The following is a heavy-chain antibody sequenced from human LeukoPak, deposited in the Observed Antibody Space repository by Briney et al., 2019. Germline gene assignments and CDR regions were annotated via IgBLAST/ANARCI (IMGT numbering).Heavy chain of an antibody. CDR3: ASDGSSGAEHY. Sequence: GASVKVSCKASGGTFSSYAISWVRQAPGQGLEWMGGIIPIFSTANYAQKFQGRVTITADESTSTAYMELSSLRSEDTAVYYCASDGSSGAEHYWGQGTLVTVSS. V-gene: IGHV1-69*13. CDR2: IIPIFSTA. CDR1: GGTFSSYA. D-gene: IGHD6-19*01. J-gene: IGHJ4*02.